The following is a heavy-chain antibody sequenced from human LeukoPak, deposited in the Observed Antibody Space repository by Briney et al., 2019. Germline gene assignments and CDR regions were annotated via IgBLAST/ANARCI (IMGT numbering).Heavy chain of an antibody. CDR2: IIGSGSAT. J-gene: IGHJ4*02. CDR1: GFTFSSYA. D-gene: IGHD1-26*01. V-gene: IGHV3-23*01. Sequence: GGSLILSCAASGFTFSSYAMSWVRPAPGKGLEWVSAIIGSGSATYYADSVKGRFTIFRDNSRNTLYLQMNSLRAEDTAVYFCAKRFGESYGHFDYWGQGTLVTVSS. CDR3: AKRFGESYGHFDY.